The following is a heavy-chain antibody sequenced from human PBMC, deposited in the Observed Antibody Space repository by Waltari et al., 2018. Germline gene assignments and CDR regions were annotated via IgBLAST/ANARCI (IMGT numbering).Heavy chain of an antibody. J-gene: IGHJ3*02. CDR3: ARGYSGYDAFDI. Sequence: QVQLVQSGAEVKKPGASVKVSCKASGGTFSSYAISWVRQAPGQGLEWMGGIIPILGIANYAQKFQGRVTITADESTSTAYMELSSLRSEDTAVYYCARGYSGYDAFDIWGQGTMVTVSS. CDR2: IIPILGIA. CDR1: GGTFSSYA. V-gene: IGHV1-69*10. D-gene: IGHD5-12*01.